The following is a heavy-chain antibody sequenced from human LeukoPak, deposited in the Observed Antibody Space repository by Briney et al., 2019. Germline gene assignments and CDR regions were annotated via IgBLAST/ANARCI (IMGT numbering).Heavy chain of an antibody. Sequence: GGSLRLSCAASGFTLSNAWMNWVRQAPGKGLEWVSSISSSSSYIYYSDSVKGRFTISRDNARNSMYLQMNSLRAEDTAVYYCARCGGGNPRWFDPWGQGTLVTVSS. D-gene: IGHD4-23*01. CDR2: ISSSSSYI. CDR3: ARCGGGNPRWFDP. V-gene: IGHV3-21*01. J-gene: IGHJ5*02. CDR1: GFTLSNAW.